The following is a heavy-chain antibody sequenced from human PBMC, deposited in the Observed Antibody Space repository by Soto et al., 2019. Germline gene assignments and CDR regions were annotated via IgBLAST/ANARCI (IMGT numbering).Heavy chain of an antibody. D-gene: IGHD2-2*01. V-gene: IGHV3-30*18. CDR1: GFTFSSYG. CDR2: ISYDGSNK. J-gene: IGHJ6*02. Sequence: PGGSLRLSCAASGFTFSSYGMHWVRQAPGKGLEWVAVISYDGSNKYYADSVKGRFTISRDNSKNTLYLQMNSLRAEDTAVYYCAKVAFPTSGLHDYYYYGMDVWGQGTTVTVSS. CDR3: AKVAFPTSGLHDYYYYGMDV.